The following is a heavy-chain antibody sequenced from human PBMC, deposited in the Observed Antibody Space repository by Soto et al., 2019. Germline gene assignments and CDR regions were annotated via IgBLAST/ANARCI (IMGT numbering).Heavy chain of an antibody. CDR1: GDSVTSVSDY. J-gene: IGHJ6*02. CDR3: AREVGFGYYYYHMDL. V-gene: IGHV4-61*01. Sequence: PSETLSLTCTVSGDSVTSVSDYWSWLRRPPGKGLEWIGYIYYSGSADYNPSLGSRVTISIDTSKNQFSLKLTSVTAADTAVYYCAREVGFGYYYYHMDLWGQGTPVTVSS. D-gene: IGHD3-10*01. CDR2: IYYSGSA.